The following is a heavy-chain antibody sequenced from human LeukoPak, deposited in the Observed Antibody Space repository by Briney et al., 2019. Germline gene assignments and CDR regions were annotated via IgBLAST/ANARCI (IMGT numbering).Heavy chain of an antibody. CDR2: ISTSSSYI. CDR3: AAPVHFDY. Sequence: PGGSLRLSCAASGFTFSSYGMRWVRQAPGKGLEWVSSISTSSSYIYYADSVKGRFTISRDNAKNSLYLQMNSLRAEDTAVYYCAAPVHFDYWGQGTLVTVSS. D-gene: IGHD3-10*01. V-gene: IGHV3-21*01. CDR1: GFTFSSYG. J-gene: IGHJ4*02.